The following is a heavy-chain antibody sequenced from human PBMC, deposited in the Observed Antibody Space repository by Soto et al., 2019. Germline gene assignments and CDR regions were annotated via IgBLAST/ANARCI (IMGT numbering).Heavy chain of an antibody. CDR1: GFTFSNAW. CDR2: IKSKTDGGTL. V-gene: IGHV3-15*01. Sequence: EVHLVESGGGLVKPGGSLSLSCAASGFTFSNAWMSWVRQAPGKGLEWVGRIKSKTDGGTLDYAAPVKGRFTISRDDAKNSLYLQMSSLKTEDTAVYDCLCDTSCYCGQGTLVTVSS. CDR3: LCDTSCY. J-gene: IGHJ4*02. D-gene: IGHD3-22*01.